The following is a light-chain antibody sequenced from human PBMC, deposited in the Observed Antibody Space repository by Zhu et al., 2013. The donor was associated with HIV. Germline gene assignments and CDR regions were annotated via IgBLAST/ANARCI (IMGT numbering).Light chain of an antibody. V-gene: IGLV2-23*02. Sequence: QSALTQPASVSGSPGQSITISCTGTSSDIGNYDYVSWYQQHPGKAPKLIISEVTKRPSGVSNRFSASKSGNTASLTISGLQAEDEADYYCCSYAPGSIWMFAGGTKLIVL. CDR2: EVT. J-gene: IGLJ3*02. CDR1: SSDIGNYDY. CDR3: CSYAPGSIWM.